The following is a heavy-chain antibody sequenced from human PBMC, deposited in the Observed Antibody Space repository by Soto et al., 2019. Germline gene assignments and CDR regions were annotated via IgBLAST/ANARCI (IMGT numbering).Heavy chain of an antibody. CDR1: VGTFSSYA. CDR2: IIPIFGTA. CDR3: ARQISEYSPTTHFDY. J-gene: IGHJ4*02. Sequence: QVQLVQSGAEVKKPGSSVKVSCKASVGTFSSYAISWVRQAPGQGLEWMGGIIPIFGTANYAQKFQGRVTINADESTSTAYMELRRLRSEDTAVYYCARQISEYSPTTHFDYWGQGTLVTVSS. D-gene: IGHD6-6*01. V-gene: IGHV1-69*01.